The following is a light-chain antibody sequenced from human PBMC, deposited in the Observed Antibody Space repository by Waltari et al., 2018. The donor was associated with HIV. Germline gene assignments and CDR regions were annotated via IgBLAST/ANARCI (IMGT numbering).Light chain of an antibody. V-gene: IGKV1-39*01. CDR3: QQSYSTPLT. CDR2: GAS. J-gene: IGKJ4*01. CDR1: QTIETY. Sequence: EIQLTQSPSSLSASRGDKVTISCRASQTIETYLNWYHHKPGKAPNLLIHGASSLQSGVPSRFSGSGSGTQFTLTISSLQPEDCGIYYCQQSYSTPLTFGGGTKL.